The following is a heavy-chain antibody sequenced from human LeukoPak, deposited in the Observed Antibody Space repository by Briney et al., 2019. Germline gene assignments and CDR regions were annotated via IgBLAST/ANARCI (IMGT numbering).Heavy chain of an antibody. CDR3: ARSFSPNYYDLLDY. D-gene: IGHD3-22*01. CDR1: GGSISTYY. J-gene: IGHJ4*02. V-gene: IGHV4-59*01. Sequence: SETLSLTCTVSGGSISTYYWSWIRQPPGKGLEWNGYIYYSGSTNYNPSLKSRVTISLDTSKNQFSLKLTSVTAADTAMYYCARSFSPNYYDLLDYWGQGTLVTVSS. CDR2: IYYSGST.